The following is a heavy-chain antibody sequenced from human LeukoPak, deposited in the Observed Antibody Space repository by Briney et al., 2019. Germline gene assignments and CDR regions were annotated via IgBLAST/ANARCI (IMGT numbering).Heavy chain of an antibody. Sequence: PGGSLRLSCAASGFTLSDAWMSWVRQAPGKGLEWVGRIKRETEAGTTYYAAPVKGRFTISRDDSKNTLYLQMNSLTTEDTAVYYCTTDQDLYDILNGLPGFDYWGQGTLVTVSS. CDR1: GFTLSDAW. V-gene: IGHV3-15*01. D-gene: IGHD3-9*01. CDR2: IKRETEAGTT. CDR3: TTDQDLYDILNGLPGFDY. J-gene: IGHJ4*02.